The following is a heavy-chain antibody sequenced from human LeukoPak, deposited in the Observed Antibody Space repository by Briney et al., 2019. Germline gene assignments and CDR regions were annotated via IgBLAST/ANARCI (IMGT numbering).Heavy chain of an antibody. D-gene: IGHD4-23*01. CDR3: AKGAVTNLFDY. V-gene: IGHV3-23*01. CDR1: GFTFSSYA. CDR2: IRGSGGST. Sequence: WGSLRLSCAASGFTFSSYAMRWVRQAPGIGLQWVSAIRGSGGSTYYADSVKGRFTISRDNSKNTLYLQMHSLRAEDTAVYYCAKGAVTNLFDYWGQGTLVTVSS. J-gene: IGHJ4*02.